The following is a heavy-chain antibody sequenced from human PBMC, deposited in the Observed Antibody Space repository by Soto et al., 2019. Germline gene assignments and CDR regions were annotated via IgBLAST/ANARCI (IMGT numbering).Heavy chain of an antibody. CDR2: IYYSGST. J-gene: IGHJ5*02. CDR3: AKIIWGTGDIGFDP. CDR1: GGSISSYY. Sequence: SETLSLTCTVSGGSISSYYWSWIRQPPGKGLEWIGYIYYSGSTNYNPSIKSRVTISVDTSKNQFSLKLSSVTAADTAVYYCAKIIWGTGDIGFDPWGQGTLVTVSS. V-gene: IGHV4-59*01. D-gene: IGHD7-27*01.